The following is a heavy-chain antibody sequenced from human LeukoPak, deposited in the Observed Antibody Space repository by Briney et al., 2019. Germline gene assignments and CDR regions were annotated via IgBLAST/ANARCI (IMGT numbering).Heavy chain of an antibody. Sequence: GGSLRLSCTASGFTFSGSSMNWVRQAPGKGLEWVSSISSSSGYIYYADSVKGRFTISRDNAKNSLYLQMNSLRAEDTAVYYCARGPSGYHNTGGQGTLVTVSS. CDR1: GFTFSGSS. J-gene: IGHJ4*02. CDR3: ARGPSGYHNT. CDR2: ISSSSGYI. V-gene: IGHV3-21*01. D-gene: IGHD5-12*01.